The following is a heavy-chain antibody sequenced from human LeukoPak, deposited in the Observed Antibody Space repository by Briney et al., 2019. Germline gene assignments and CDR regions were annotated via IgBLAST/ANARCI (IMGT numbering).Heavy chain of an antibody. CDR3: ARGSRYCSSTSCYTTAYYYYYYYMDV. CDR1: GYTFTGYY. D-gene: IGHD2-2*02. J-gene: IGHJ6*03. Sequence: ASVKVSCKASGYTFTGYYMHWVRQAPGQGLEWMGWINPNSGGTNYAQKFQGKVTMTRDTSFSTAYMELSRLRSDDTAVYYCARGSRYCSSTSCYTTAYYYYYYYMDVWGKGTTVTVSS. V-gene: IGHV1-2*02. CDR2: INPNSGGT.